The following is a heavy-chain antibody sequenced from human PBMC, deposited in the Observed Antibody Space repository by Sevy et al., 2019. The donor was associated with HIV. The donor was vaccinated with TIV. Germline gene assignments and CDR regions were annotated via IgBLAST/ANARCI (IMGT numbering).Heavy chain of an antibody. J-gene: IGHJ5*02. CDR3: VRDKEVGASILDA. Sequence: GGSLRLSCVASGFNFRNFWMSWGRQAPGKGRECVADIKQDGSEAYYVDSVKGRFTISRDNAKNSLYLQMNSLRDEDTAMYFCVRDKEVGASILDAWGQGTPVTVSS. CDR2: IKQDGSEA. CDR1: GFNFRNFW. V-gene: IGHV3-7*03. D-gene: IGHD1-26*01.